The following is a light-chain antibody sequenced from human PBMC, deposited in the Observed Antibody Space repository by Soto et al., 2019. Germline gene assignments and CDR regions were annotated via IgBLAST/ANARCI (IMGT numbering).Light chain of an antibody. CDR3: HHYGSSPYT. CDR2: GVS. CDR1: QSLSGNY. Sequence: EIVLTQSPGTLSLSPGERATLSCRASQSLSGNYLAWYQQKPGQAPRLLIFGVSSRATGIPDRFSGSGSGTDFTLTINRLEPEDFAVYYCHHYGSSPYTFGLGNKLEIK. J-gene: IGKJ2*01. V-gene: IGKV3-20*01.